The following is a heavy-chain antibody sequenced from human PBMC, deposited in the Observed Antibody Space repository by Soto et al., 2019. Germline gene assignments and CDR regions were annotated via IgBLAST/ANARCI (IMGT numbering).Heavy chain of an antibody. CDR2: IYYSGST. J-gene: IGHJ4*02. V-gene: IGHV4-39*01. Sequence: SETLSLTCTVSGGSISSSSYYWGWIRQPPGKGLEWIGSIYYSGSTYYNPSLKSRVTISVDTSKNQFSLKLSSVTAADTAVYYCARQPQGPFDYWGQGTLVTVSS. CDR3: ARQPQGPFDY. CDR1: GGSISSSSYY.